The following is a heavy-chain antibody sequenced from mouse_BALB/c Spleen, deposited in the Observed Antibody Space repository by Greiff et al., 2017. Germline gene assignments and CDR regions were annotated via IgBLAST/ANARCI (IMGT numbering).Heavy chain of an antibody. V-gene: IGHV1-5*01. D-gene: IGHD2-4*01. J-gene: IGHJ2*01. CDR2: IYPGNSDT. Sequence: EVQLQQSGTVLARPGASVKMSCKASGYTFTSYCMHWVKQRPGQGLEWIGAIYPGNSDTSYNQKFKGKAKLTAVTSTSTAYMELSSLTNEDSAVYYCTRGITTYFDYWGQGTTLTVAS. CDR3: TRGITTYFDY. CDR1: GYTFTSYC.